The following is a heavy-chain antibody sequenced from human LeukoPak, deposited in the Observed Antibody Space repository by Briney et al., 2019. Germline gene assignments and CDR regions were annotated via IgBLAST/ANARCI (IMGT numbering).Heavy chain of an antibody. J-gene: IGHJ3*02. V-gene: IGHV3-21*01. CDR3: ARDNGYCSGGSCYGNAFDI. Sequence: GGSLRLSCAASGFTFSSYSMNWVRQAPGKGLEWVSSISSSSSYIYYADSVKGRFTISRDNAKNSLYLQMNSLRAEDTAVYYCARDNGYCSGGSCYGNAFDIWGQGTMVTVSS. CDR2: ISSSSSYI. D-gene: IGHD2-15*01. CDR1: GFTFSSYS.